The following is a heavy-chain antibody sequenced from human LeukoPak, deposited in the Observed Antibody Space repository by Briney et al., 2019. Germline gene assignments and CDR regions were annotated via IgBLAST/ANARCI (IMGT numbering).Heavy chain of an antibody. J-gene: IGHJ4*02. CDR1: GYAFTRHY. CDR2: INPSGSST. V-gene: IGHV1-46*01. D-gene: IGHD3-10*01. Sequence: ASVKVSCKASGYAFTRHYMHWVRQAPGQGLEWMGLINPSGSSTIYAQKFQGRVTMTRDMSTSTDYMELSSLRSEDTAVYYCASGQKGRFGELSTIDYWGQGTLVTVSS. CDR3: ASGQKGRFGELSTIDY.